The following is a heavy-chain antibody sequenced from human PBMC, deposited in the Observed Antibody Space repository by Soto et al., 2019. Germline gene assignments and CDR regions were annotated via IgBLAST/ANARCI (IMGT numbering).Heavy chain of an antibody. D-gene: IGHD2-2*01. CDR3: AKADSHYAGRFSYYYMDV. J-gene: IGHJ6*03. Sequence: QVQLVQSGTEVKKPGASVKLSCKASGYTFRSYGISWVRQAPGQGPEWMGWISGYNGNTHYPQKFQGKVTMSTETSMSTAYMELRSLRSEETAVYYCAKADSHYAGRFSYYYMDVWGNGTLVTVSS. V-gene: IGHV1-18*01. CDR1: GYTFRSYG. CDR2: ISGYNGNT.